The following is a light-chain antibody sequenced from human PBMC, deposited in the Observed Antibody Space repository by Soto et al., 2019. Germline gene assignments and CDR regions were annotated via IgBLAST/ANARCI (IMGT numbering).Light chain of an antibody. V-gene: IGKV1-5*03. CDR2: KVS. CDR3: QHYNNYSPT. Sequence: DIQMTQSPSTLSASVGDRVTITCRASQSISNWLAWYQQKPGKAPNLLIYKVSGLESGVPSRFSGSGSGTEFTLTISSLQPDDSATYYCQHYNNYSPTFGGGTKVDI. CDR1: QSISNW. J-gene: IGKJ4*01.